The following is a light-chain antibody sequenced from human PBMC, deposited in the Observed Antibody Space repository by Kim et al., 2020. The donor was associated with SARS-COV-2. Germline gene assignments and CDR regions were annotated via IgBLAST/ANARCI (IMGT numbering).Light chain of an antibody. CDR2: AAS. Sequence: SVGDRVTITCRASQRISSYLNWYHQKPGKAPKLLIYAASSLQSGVPSRFSGSGSGTDFTLTISSLQPEDFATYYCQQSYSTPQFTFGPGTKVDIK. J-gene: IGKJ3*01. CDR1: QRISSY. V-gene: IGKV1-39*01. CDR3: QQSYSTPQFT.